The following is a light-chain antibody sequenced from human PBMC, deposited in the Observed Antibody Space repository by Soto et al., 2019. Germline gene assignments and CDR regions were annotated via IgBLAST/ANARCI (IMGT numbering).Light chain of an antibody. V-gene: IGKV1-39*01. CDR3: QQSYSTPPT. J-gene: IGKJ1*01. CDR2: TGS. CDR1: QAIDSC. Sequence: DVQRTKSKSSVSASVGDRVTITCLASQAIDSCLAWYQQKPGEAPKLLIFTGSLLHSGVPPRFSGSGSGTDFTLTISSLQPEDFATYYCQQSYSTPPTFGQGTNVDIK.